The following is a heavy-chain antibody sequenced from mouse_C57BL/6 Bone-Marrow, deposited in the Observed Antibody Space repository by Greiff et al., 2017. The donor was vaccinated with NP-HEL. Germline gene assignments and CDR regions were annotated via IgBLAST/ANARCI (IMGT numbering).Heavy chain of an antibody. CDR1: GYSITSGYY. Sequence: EVKLLESGPGLVKPSQSLSLTCSVTGYSITSGYYWNWIRQFPGNKLEWMGYISYDGSNNYNPSLKNRISITRDTSKNQFFLKLNSVTTEDTATYYCARGGNRLDYWGQGTSVTVSS. J-gene: IGHJ4*01. CDR3: ARGGNRLDY. V-gene: IGHV3-6*01. CDR2: ISYDGSN.